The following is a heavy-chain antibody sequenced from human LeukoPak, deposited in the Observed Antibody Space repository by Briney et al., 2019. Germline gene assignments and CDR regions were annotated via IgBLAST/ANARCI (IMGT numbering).Heavy chain of an antibody. D-gene: IGHD6-6*01. CDR3: AKDGQYSSSSPYYFDY. CDR2: ISASGGTT. J-gene: IGHJ4*02. CDR1: GFTFSSYA. Sequence: GGSLRLSCAASGFTFSSYAMSWVRQAPGKGPEWVSGISASGGTTYYADSVEGRFTISRDNSKNTLYVQMNSLRAEDTAVYYCAKDGQYSSSSPYYFDYWGQGTLVTVSS. V-gene: IGHV3-23*01.